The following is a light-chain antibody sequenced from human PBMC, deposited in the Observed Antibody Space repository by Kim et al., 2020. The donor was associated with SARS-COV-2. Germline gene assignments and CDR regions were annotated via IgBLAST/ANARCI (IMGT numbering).Light chain of an antibody. CDR2: YDS. CDR1: YIGSKK. V-gene: IGLV3-21*04. CDR3: QVWDTTSGRV. Sequence: SYELTQPPAVSVAPGKTARITCGGNYIGSKKVHWYQQKPGQAPFLVIYYDSDRPSGIPERFSGSNSGDTATLTISRVEAGDEADYFCQVWDTTSGRVFGGGTKVTVL. J-gene: IGLJ3*02.